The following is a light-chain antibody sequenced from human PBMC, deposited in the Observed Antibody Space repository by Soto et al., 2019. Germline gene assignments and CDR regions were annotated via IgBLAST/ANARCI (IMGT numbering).Light chain of an antibody. Sequence: SALTQPPSASGSPGQSVTISCTGSRNDVGGHKLVSWYQHHPGKAPKLIIYEVTQRPSGVPHRFSGSKSDNTASLTVSGLQPEDEADYYCSSYGGNTNFVLFGGGTQLTVL. V-gene: IGLV2-8*01. J-gene: IGLJ3*02. CDR1: RNDVGGHKL. CDR2: EVT. CDR3: SSYGGNTNFVL.